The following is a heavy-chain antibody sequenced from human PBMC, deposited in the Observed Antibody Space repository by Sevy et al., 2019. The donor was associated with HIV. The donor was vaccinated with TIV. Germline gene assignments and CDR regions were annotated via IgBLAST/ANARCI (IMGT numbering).Heavy chain of an antibody. CDR2: INHSGST. J-gene: IGHJ4*02. Sequence: SETLSLTCAVYGGSFSGYYWSWIRQPPGKGLEWIGEINHSGSTNYNPSLKSRVTISVDTSKNQFSLKLSPVTAADTAVYYCASRVAAAGTPKFDYWGQGTLVTVSS. V-gene: IGHV4-34*01. CDR3: ASRVAAAGTPKFDY. D-gene: IGHD6-13*01. CDR1: GGSFSGYY.